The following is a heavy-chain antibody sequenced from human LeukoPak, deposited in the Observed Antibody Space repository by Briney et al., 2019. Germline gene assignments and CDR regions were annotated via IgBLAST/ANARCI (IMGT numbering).Heavy chain of an antibody. CDR3: ARETEFYSSGST. CDR2: INPNSGGT. D-gene: IGHD3-22*01. Sequence: ASVTVSFKASGYAFTGYYMHWVRQAPGQGLEWMGWINPNSGGTNYAQKFQGRVTMTRDTSISTAYMELSRLRSDDTAVYYCARETEFYSSGSTWGQGTLVTVSS. J-gene: IGHJ4*02. V-gene: IGHV1-2*02. CDR1: GYAFTGYY.